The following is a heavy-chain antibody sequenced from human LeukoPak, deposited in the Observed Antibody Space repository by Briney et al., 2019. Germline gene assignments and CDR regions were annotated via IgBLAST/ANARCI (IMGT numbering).Heavy chain of an antibody. J-gene: IGHJ4*02. CDR2: INHSGST. CDR3: ARYRPRYCTNGVCSQTFDY. V-gene: IGHV4-34*01. Sequence: SETLSLTCAVYGGSFSGYYWSWIRQPPGKGLEWIGEINHSGSTNYNPSLKSRVTISVDTSKNQFSLKLSSVTAADTAVYYCARYRPRYCTNGVCSQTFDYWGQGTLVTVSS. D-gene: IGHD2-8*01. CDR1: GGSFSGYY.